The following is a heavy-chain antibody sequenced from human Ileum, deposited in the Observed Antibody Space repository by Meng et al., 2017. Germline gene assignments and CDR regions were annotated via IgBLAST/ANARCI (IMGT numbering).Heavy chain of an antibody. V-gene: IGHV4-38-2*02. CDR1: GYLISSGYY. J-gene: IGHJ4*02. CDR2: INHSGTT. Sequence: SETLSLTCAVSGYLISSGYYWGWIRQPPGKGLEWISSINHSGTTFYKPSLKSRLTTSIDTSKNQFSLRLTSVTVADSAIYYCVRDRGDGGTTDFWGQGTLVTVSS. D-gene: IGHD1-14*01. CDR3: VRDRGDGGTTDF.